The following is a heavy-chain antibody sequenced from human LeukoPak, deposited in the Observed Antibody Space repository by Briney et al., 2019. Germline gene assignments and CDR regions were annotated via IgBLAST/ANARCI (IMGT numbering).Heavy chain of an antibody. CDR3: ARSGAYGSGSFDY. D-gene: IGHD3-10*01. J-gene: IGHJ4*02. V-gene: IGHV3-74*01. CDR1: GFTFSRYW. CDR2: IHSDGSST. Sequence: PGGSLRLSCEVSGFTFSRYWMNWVRQAPGKGLVWVSRIHSDGSSTSYADSVKGRFTISRDHAKNTLYLQMNSLRAEDTSVYYCARSGAYGSGSFDYWGQGTLVTVSS.